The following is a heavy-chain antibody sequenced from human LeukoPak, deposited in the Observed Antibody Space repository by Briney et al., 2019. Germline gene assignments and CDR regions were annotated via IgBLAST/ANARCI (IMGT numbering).Heavy chain of an antibody. Sequence: GASVKVSCKASGYTFTSYDINWVRQATGQGLEWMGWMNPNSGNTGYAQKFQGRVTMTRNTSISTAYMELSSLRSEDTAVYYCARVPRGVYPLRGSAKTLLGYWGQGTLVTVSS. D-gene: IGHD6-13*01. CDR3: ARVPRGVYPLRGSAKTLLGY. J-gene: IGHJ4*02. CDR2: MNPNSGNT. V-gene: IGHV1-8*01. CDR1: GYTFTSYD.